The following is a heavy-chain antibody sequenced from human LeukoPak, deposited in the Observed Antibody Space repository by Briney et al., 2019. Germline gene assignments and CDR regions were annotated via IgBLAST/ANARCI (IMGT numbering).Heavy chain of an antibody. CDR1: GFTFTAYW. Sequence: PGGSLRLSCAASGFTFTAYWMTWVRQAPGKGLEWLASIKKDASERHYVDSVEGRFTISRDNTKNTLYLQMNSLRAEDTAVYYCERARSNTDGPHFFDHWGQGALVTVSS. V-gene: IGHV3-7*01. CDR3: ERARSNTDGPHFFDH. D-gene: IGHD4-11*01. CDR2: IKKDASER. J-gene: IGHJ4*02.